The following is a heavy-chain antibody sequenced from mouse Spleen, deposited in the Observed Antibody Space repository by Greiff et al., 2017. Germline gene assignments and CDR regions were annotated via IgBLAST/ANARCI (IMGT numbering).Heavy chain of an antibody. CDR1: GFTFSSYA. CDR3: TREYYGSSYVWFAY. V-gene: IGHV5-9-1*02. J-gene: IGHJ3*01. D-gene: IGHD1-1*01. CDR2: ISSGGDYI. Sequence: EVNVVESGEGLVKPGGSLKLSCAASGFTFSSYAMSWVRQTPEKRLEWVAYISSGGDYIYYADTVKGRFTISRDNARNTLYLQMSSLKSEDTAMYYCTREYYGSSYVWFAYWGQGTLVTVSA.